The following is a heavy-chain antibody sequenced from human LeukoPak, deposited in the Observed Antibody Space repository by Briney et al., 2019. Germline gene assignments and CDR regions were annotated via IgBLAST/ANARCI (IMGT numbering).Heavy chain of an antibody. V-gene: IGHV4-4*07. D-gene: IGHD2-15*01. J-gene: IGHJ3*02. Sequence: SETLSLTCTVSGGSISSYYWSWIRQPAGKGLEWIGRIYTSGSTNYNPSLKSRVTISVDTSKNQFSLKLSSVTAADTAVYYCARVLGYCSGGSCYGAFDIWGQGTMVTVSS. CDR2: IYTSGST. CDR1: GGSISSYY. CDR3: ARVLGYCSGGSCYGAFDI.